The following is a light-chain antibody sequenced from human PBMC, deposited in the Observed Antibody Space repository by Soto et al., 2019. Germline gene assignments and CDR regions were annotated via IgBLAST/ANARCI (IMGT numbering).Light chain of an antibody. J-gene: IGKJ4*01. CDR2: GAS. CDR3: QQYGSSPLT. V-gene: IGKV3-20*01. CDR1: QSVSSY. Sequence: EIVLTQSPATLSLSPGERATLSCRASQSVSSYLAWYQQKPGQTPRLLIYGASSRATGIPDRFSGSGSGTDFTLPISRLEPEDFAVYYCQQYGSSPLTFGGGTKVDIK.